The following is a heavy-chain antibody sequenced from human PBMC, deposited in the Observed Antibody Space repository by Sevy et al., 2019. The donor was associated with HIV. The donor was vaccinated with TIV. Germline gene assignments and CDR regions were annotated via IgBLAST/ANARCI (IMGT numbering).Heavy chain of an antibody. CDR2: ITSSGSTI. J-gene: IGHJ6*03. V-gene: IGHV3-11*01. D-gene: IGHD3-3*01. Sequence: GGSLRLSCAASGFTFSDYYMSWIRQAPGKGLEWVSYITSSGSTIYYADSVKGRFTISRDNAKNSLYLQMNSLRAEDTAVYYCARVGYDFWSGYYIPYYYYMDVWGKGTTVTVSS. CDR3: ARVGYDFWSGYYIPYYYYMDV. CDR1: GFTFSDYY.